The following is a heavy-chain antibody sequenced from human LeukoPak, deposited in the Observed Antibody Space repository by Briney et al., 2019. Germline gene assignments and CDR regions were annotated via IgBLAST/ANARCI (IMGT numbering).Heavy chain of an antibody. CDR1: GFTVSSNY. J-gene: IGHJ6*03. Sequence: GGSLRLSCAASGFTVSSNYMSWVRQAPGKGLEWVSVIYSGGSTYYADSVMGRFTISRDNSKNTLYLQMNSLRAEDTAVYYCARDQRGPEAPSSGWYGKYYYYYMDVWGKGTTVTVSS. D-gene: IGHD6-19*01. V-gene: IGHV3-53*01. CDR3: ARDQRGPEAPSSGWYGKYYYYYMDV. CDR2: IYSGGST.